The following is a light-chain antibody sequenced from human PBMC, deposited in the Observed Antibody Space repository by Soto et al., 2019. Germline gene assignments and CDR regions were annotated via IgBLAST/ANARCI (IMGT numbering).Light chain of an antibody. J-gene: IGLJ3*02. CDR3: ETWDSNTHRV. CDR2: LEGSGSY. Sequence: QTVVTQSSSASASLGSSVKLTCTLSSGHSSYIIAWHQQQPGKAPRYLMKLEGSGSYNKGSGVPDRFSGSSSGADRYLTISNLQSEDEDDYYCETWDSNTHRVFGGWTKLTVL. V-gene: IGLV4-60*03. CDR1: SGHSSYI.